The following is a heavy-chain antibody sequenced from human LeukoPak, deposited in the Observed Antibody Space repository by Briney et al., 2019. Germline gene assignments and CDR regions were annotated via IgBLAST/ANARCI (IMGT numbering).Heavy chain of an antibody. V-gene: IGHV3-48*03. J-gene: IGHJ4*02. CDR1: GFTFSSYE. Sequence: GGSLRLSCAASGFTFSSYEMNWVRQAPGKGLEWVSYISSSGSTIYYADSVKGRFTISRDNAKNSLYLQMNSLRAEDTAVYYCARGGPYYYDSSGYFGYWGQGTLVTVSS. D-gene: IGHD3-22*01. CDR3: ARGGPYYYDSSGYFGY. CDR2: ISSSGSTI.